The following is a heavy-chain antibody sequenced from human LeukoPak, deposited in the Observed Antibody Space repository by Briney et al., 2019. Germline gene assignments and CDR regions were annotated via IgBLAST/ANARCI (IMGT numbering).Heavy chain of an antibody. Sequence: GGSLRLSCAASGFTFSNYNMNWVRQAPGKGLEWVSFISSSISSRYYADSVKGRFTISRDNAKNSLYLQMNSLRAEDTAVYYCASSIHCSGGSCYVPWGQGTLVTVSS. D-gene: IGHD2-15*01. CDR3: ASSIHCSGGSCYVP. V-gene: IGHV3-48*01. CDR1: GFTFSNYN. CDR2: ISSSISSR. J-gene: IGHJ4*02.